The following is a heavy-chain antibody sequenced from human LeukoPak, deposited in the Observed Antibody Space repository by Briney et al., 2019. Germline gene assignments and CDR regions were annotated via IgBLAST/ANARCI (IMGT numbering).Heavy chain of an antibody. J-gene: IGHJ4*02. CDR2: ISYDGSNK. D-gene: IGHD6-13*01. CDR3: AKAGHRYSSSWYRDFDY. Sequence: GGPLRLSCAASGFTFSSYGMHWVRQAPGKGLEWVAVISYDGSNKYYADSVKGRFTISRDNSKNTLYLQMNSLRAEDTAVYYCAKAGHRYSSSWYRDFDYWGQGTLVTVSS. V-gene: IGHV3-30*18. CDR1: GFTFSSYG.